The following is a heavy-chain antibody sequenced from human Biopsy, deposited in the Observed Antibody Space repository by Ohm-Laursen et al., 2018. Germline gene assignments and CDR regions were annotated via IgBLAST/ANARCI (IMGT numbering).Heavy chain of an antibody. CDR2: IYYSGST. CDR1: GGSISSDY. Sequence: TLSLTCTVSGGSISSDYWSWIRQTPGKGLEWIGYIYYSGSTNYNPSLKSRVTISVDTSKNQFSLRLNSVTAAETAVYYCARATNSTGWPYYYFYGMDVWGQGTTVTVSS. D-gene: IGHD2/OR15-2a*01. CDR3: ARATNSTGWPYYYFYGMDV. J-gene: IGHJ6*02. V-gene: IGHV4-59*01.